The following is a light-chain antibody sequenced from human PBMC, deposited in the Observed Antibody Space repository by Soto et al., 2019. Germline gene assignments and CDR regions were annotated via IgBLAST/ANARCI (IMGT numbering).Light chain of an antibody. Sequence: QSVLTQPASVSGSPGQSITISCTGTSSDVGSYNLVSWYQQHPGKAPKLMIYEGSKRPSGVSNRFSGSKPGNTASLTISGVQAEDEADYYCCSYAGSSTFVFGGGTKLTVL. J-gene: IGLJ2*01. V-gene: IGLV2-23*03. CDR3: CSYAGSSTFV. CDR2: EGS. CDR1: SSDVGSYNL.